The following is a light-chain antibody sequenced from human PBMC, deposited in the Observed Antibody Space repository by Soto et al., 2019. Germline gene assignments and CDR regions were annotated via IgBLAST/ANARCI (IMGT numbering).Light chain of an antibody. Sequence: ETVMTQSPATLSVTTGERATLSCGASQSVSTNLAWYQQKPGQVPRLLIYGASTRASDIPARFSGSGSGTEFTLTISSLQSEDFAVYYCQQYNEWPLTFGGGTKVEIE. V-gene: IGKV3-15*01. CDR3: QQYNEWPLT. J-gene: IGKJ4*01. CDR2: GAS. CDR1: QSVSTN.